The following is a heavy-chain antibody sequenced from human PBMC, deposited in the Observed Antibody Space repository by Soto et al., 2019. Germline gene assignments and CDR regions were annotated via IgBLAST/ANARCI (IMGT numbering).Heavy chain of an antibody. CDR1: ARPIRSLF. CDR2: IYDSGST. CDR3: ARGWSSSWPY. D-gene: IGHD6-13*01. J-gene: IGHJ4*02. Sequence: SEPLCLHWTVSARPIRSLFWSWIRQPPGKGLEWIAFIYDSGSTNYNPSLKSRVSASVDRSKNQFSLKLNSVTAADTAVYYCARGWSSSWPYWGQGALVTVSS. V-gene: IGHV4-59*01.